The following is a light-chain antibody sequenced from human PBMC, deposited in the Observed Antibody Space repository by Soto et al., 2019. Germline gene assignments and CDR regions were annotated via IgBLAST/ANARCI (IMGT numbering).Light chain of an antibody. CDR3: QQRSNWPPGAT. V-gene: IGKV3-11*01. Sequence: EIVMTQSPATLSVSAGERATLSCRASQSVSSYLAWYQQKPGQAPRLLIYDASNRATGIPARFSGSGSGTDFTLTISSLEPEDFAVYYCQQRSNWPPGATFGGGTKVDIK. CDR1: QSVSSY. J-gene: IGKJ4*01. CDR2: DAS.